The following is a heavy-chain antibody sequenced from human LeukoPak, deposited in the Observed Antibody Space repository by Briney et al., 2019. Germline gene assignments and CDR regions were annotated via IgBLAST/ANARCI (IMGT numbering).Heavy chain of an antibody. J-gene: IGHJ4*02. CDR3: ATYSGSHWWLFDY. CDR2: INPDNGDI. V-gene: IGHV1-2*02. Sequence: GASVKVSCKASGYIFTGYWMHWVRQAPGQGFEWMGCINPDNGDIRRAQKFQGRVTMTRDTSISTAYMDLSSLSSDDTAVYYCATYSGSHWWLFDYWGQGTLVTVSS. CDR1: GYIFTGYW. D-gene: IGHD6-19*01.